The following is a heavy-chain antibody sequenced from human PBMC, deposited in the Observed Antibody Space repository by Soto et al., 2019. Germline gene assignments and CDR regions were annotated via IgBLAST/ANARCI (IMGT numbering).Heavy chain of an antibody. CDR1: GFTFSGSA. CDR3: TSLERLRGGQNYH. D-gene: IGHD4-17*01. Sequence: GGSLRLSCAASGFTFSGSAMHWVRQAPGKGLEWVGRIRSKANSYATAYAATVKGRFTISNDDSKNTAYLQMNSPKTEDTAVYYCTSLERLRGGQNYHWGQGTLVTVSS. V-gene: IGHV3-73*01. J-gene: IGHJ4*02. CDR2: IRSKANSYAT.